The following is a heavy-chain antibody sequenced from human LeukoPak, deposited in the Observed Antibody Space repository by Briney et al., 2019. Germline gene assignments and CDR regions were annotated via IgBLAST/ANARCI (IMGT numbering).Heavy chain of an antibody. Sequence: SETLSLTCAVYGGSFSAYYWSWIRQPPGKGLEWIGEINHSGSTNYNPSLKSRVTISVDTSKNQFSLKLSSVTAADTAVYYCARDDPGGYCSGGSCTYYYYGMDVWGQGTTVTVSS. CDR3: ARDDPGGYCSGGSCTYYYYGMDV. CDR1: GGSFSAYY. D-gene: IGHD2-15*01. J-gene: IGHJ6*02. CDR2: INHSGST. V-gene: IGHV4-34*01.